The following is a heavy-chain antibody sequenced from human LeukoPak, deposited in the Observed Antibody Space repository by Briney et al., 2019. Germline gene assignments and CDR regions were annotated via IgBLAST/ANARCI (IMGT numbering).Heavy chain of an antibody. CDR2: LYSGGNT. CDR3: VRTQPRSRLLDR. Sequence: PGGSLRLSCAASELSVSDNYMSWVRQAPGKGLEWVSILYSGGNTYYTDSVKGRFTISRYTSKNTLYLQMNSLRADDTAVYYCVRTQPRSRLLDRWGQGTLVTVSS. J-gene: IGHJ5*02. D-gene: IGHD1-26*01. V-gene: IGHV3-53*01. CDR1: ELSVSDNY.